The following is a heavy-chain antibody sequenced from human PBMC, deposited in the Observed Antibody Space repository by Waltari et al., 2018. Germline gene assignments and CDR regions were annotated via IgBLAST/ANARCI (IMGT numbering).Heavy chain of an antibody. CDR2: ISAYNGNT. D-gene: IGHD6-19*01. Sequence: QVQLVQSGAEVKKPGASVKVSCKASGYTFTSYGISWVRRDTGTGIEWMGWISAYNGNTNYAQKLQGRFTMTTDTSTSTAYMELRSLRSDDTAVYYCARDDRQNGWYGYYYYGMDVWGQGTTVTVSS. CDR1: GYTFTSYG. V-gene: IGHV1-18*01. CDR3: ARDDRQNGWYGYYYYGMDV. J-gene: IGHJ6*02.